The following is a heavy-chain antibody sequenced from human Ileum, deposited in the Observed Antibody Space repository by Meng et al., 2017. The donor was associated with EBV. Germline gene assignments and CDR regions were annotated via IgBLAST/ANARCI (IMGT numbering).Heavy chain of an antibody. V-gene: IGHV1-3*01. J-gene: IGHJ4*02. CDR1: GYTFTGYA. D-gene: IGHD1-26*01. CDR2: INPGSGNT. Sequence: QVQLVQSGAEVKMPGASIKLSCKASGYTFTGYAIHWVRQAPGQRLEWMGWINPGSGNTKYSQKFQGRVTITRDTSATTVYMDLSSLRSEDTAVFYCARDGGVSVGATKYDYWGQGALVTVSS. CDR3: ARDGGVSVGATKYDY.